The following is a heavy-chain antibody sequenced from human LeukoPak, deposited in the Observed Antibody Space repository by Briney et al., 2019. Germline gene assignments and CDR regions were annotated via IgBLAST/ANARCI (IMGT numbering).Heavy chain of an antibody. CDR1: GYTFTSYA. J-gene: IGHJ5*02. CDR3: ARDRDWFDP. Sequence: ASVKVSCKASGYTFTSYAMHWVRQAPGQRLEWMGWISAGNGNTKYSQKFQGRVTITRDTSASTAYMELSSLGSEDTAVYYCARDRDWFDPWGQGTLVTVSS. V-gene: IGHV1-3*01. CDR2: ISAGNGNT.